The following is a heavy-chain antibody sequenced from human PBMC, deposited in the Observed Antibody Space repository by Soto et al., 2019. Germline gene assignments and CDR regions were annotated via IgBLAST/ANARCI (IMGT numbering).Heavy chain of an antibody. CDR3: ARLLPGGLRNYYYMDV. CDR1: GFTFSSYS. V-gene: IGHV3-21*01. J-gene: IGHJ6*03. Sequence: GGSLRLSCAASGFTFSSYSMNWVRQAPGKGLEWVSSISSSSSYIYYADSVKGRFTISRDNAKNSLYLQMNSLRAEDTAVYYCARLLPGGLRNYYYMDVWGKGTTVTVSS. CDR2: ISSSSSYI. D-gene: IGHD5-12*01.